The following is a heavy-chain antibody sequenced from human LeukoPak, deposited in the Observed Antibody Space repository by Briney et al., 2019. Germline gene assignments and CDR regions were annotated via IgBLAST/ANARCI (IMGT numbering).Heavy chain of an antibody. D-gene: IGHD1/OR15-1a*01. V-gene: IGHV1-46*01. CDR2: INPSDGST. CDR3: ARERTDRGGHRLAH. J-gene: IGHJ3*01. Sequence: SSVNLSCTASGYTFTIYYMHWVRHPPAQGHEWMGIINPSDGSTSYAQKCQGRVTMTRDTSTSTVYMELSSLRSEDTAVYYCARERTDRGGHRLAHWGQGTMVTVSS. CDR1: GYTFTIYY.